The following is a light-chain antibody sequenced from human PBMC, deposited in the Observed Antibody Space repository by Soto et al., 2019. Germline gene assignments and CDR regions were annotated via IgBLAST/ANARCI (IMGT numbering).Light chain of an antibody. CDR1: QSVSSNY. Sequence: EIVLTQSPGTLSLSPGERATLSCRASQSVSSNYLAWYQQKPGQTPRLLIYGASSRATGIPDRFSGRGSGTDFPLTIRRLEPEDFAVYYCQQYGSSPYTFGQGTKLEIK. CDR2: GAS. CDR3: QQYGSSPYT. V-gene: IGKV3-20*01. J-gene: IGKJ2*01.